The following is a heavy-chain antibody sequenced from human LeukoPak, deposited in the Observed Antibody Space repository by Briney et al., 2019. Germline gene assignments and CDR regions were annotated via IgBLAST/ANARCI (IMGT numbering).Heavy chain of an antibody. V-gene: IGHV3-74*01. Sequence: GGSLRLSCEGSGFRFSGYWMHWVRQAPGKGLVWVSRIQGDERSASYGDSVRGRFTISRDNSKNTLYLQMNSLRAEDTAVYYCARGMGAAAGTGSDYWGQGTLVTVSS. D-gene: IGHD6-13*01. CDR1: GFRFSGYW. J-gene: IGHJ4*02. CDR3: ARGMGAAAGTGSDY. CDR2: IQGDERSA.